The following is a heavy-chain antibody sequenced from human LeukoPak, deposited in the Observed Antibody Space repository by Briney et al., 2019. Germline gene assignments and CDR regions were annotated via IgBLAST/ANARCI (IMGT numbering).Heavy chain of an antibody. CDR1: GFTFSSYS. J-gene: IGHJ3*02. V-gene: IGHV3-53*01. Sequence: GGPLRLSCAASGFTFSSYSMNWVRQAPGKGLEWVSVLNSGGSTYYADSVKGRFTISRDNSKNTLYLQMNSLRAEDTAVYHCARGSAGAFDIWGQGTMVTVSS. CDR2: LNSGGST. CDR3: ARGSAGAFDI.